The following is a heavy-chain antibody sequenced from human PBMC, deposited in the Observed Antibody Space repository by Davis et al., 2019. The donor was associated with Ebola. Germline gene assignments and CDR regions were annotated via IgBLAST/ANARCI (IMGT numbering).Heavy chain of an antibody. D-gene: IGHD1-26*01. J-gene: IGHJ6*04. Sequence: ASVKVSCKASGYTFTNYGLSWVRQAPGQGLEWMGWISGYNANTNYAQKLQGRVTMTTDTSTSTAYMELRSLRSDDTAVYYCARGGAHSDLYYYYGMDVWGKGTTVTVSS. CDR3: ARGGAHSDLYYYYGMDV. CDR2: ISGYNANT. CDR1: GYTFTNYG. V-gene: IGHV1-18*01.